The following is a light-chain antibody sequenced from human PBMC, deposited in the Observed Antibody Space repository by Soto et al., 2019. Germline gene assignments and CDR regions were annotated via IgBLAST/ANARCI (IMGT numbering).Light chain of an antibody. V-gene: IGLV1-51*02. J-gene: IGLJ1*01. CDR1: SSNLGINF. Sequence: QSVLTQPPSVPAAPEQKVTISCSGGSSNLGINFVSWYQQFPGGVPKLLIYENNKRLSGIPDRFSGAKSGTSATLDITGLQAGDEADYYCATWDGSLSVGVFGGGTKVTVL. CDR2: ENN. CDR3: ATWDGSLSVGV.